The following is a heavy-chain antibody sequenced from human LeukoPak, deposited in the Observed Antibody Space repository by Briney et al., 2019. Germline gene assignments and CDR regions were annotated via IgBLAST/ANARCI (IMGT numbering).Heavy chain of an antibody. CDR2: TKQDGSEK. CDR3: ASGGGWVFDN. CDR1: GFPFSSHW. D-gene: IGHD6-19*01. V-gene: IGHV3-7*01. J-gene: IGHJ4*02. Sequence: GGSLRLSCAASGFPFSSHWLSWFRQSPGKGLEWVANTKQDGSEKYYVDSVKGRFTISRDNAKNSQYLQMNSLRAEDTAVYYCASGGGWVFDNWGQGTLVTVSS.